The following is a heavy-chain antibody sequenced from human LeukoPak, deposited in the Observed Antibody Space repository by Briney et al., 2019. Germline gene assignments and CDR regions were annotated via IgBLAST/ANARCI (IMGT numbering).Heavy chain of an antibody. CDR3: ARDPDYGGNPGDDAFDI. Sequence: PGGSLRLSCAASGFSFSDSYMTWIRQAPGKGLECVAYISSSETTTWYADSVKGRFTISRDNRKNSLYLQMNSLRAEDTAMYHCARDPDYGGNPGDDAFDIWGQGTMVTVSS. V-gene: IGHV3-11*04. CDR2: ISSSETTT. D-gene: IGHD4-23*01. J-gene: IGHJ3*02. CDR1: GFSFSDSY.